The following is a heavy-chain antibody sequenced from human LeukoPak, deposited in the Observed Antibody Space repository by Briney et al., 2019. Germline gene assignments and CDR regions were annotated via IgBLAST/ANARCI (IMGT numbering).Heavy chain of an antibody. V-gene: IGHV3-7*01. CDR2: IKQDGTQS. J-gene: IGHJ6*02. Sequence: GGSLRLSCVASGFTFSSYWMSWVRQAPGKGLEWVANIKQDGTQSIYVDSVKGRFTISRDNSKNTLYLQMNSLRAEDTAVYYCARDYGPLYGSGSYDYYGMDVWGQGTTVTVSS. CDR3: ARDYGPLYGSGSYDYYGMDV. CDR1: GFTFSSYW. D-gene: IGHD3-10*01.